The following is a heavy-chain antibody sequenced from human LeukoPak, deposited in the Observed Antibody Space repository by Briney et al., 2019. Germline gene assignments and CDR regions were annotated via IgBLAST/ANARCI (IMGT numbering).Heavy chain of an antibody. J-gene: IGHJ6*02. V-gene: IGHV4-34*01. CDR2: INHSGST. D-gene: IGHD3-9*01. CDR1: GGSFSGYY. Sequence: KPSETLSLTCAVYGGSFSGYYWSWIRQPPGKGLEWIGEINHSGSTNYNPSLKSRVTISIDTSKNQFSLKLSSVTAADTAVYYCARGKNELRYFDSYGMDVWGQGTTVTVSS. CDR3: ARGKNELRYFDSYGMDV.